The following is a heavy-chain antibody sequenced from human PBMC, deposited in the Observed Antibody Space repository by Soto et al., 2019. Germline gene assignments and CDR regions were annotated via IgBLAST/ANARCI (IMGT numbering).Heavy chain of an antibody. V-gene: IGHV4-39*01. Sequence: SETLSLTCTVSGGSISSSTFYWGWIRQPPGKGLEWIGSIYNSGNAYHNPSLKGRVTISVDTSKNQFSLKLSSVTAADTAVYYCARHRGESYYECDYWGQGTLVTVSS. J-gene: IGHJ4*02. CDR1: GGSISSSTFY. CDR2: IYNSGNA. D-gene: IGHD1-26*01. CDR3: ARHRGESYYECDY.